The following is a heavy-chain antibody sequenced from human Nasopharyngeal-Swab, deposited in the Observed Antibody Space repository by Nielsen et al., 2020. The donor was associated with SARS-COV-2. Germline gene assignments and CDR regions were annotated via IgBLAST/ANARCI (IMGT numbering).Heavy chain of an antibody. V-gene: IGHV1-2*04. J-gene: IGHJ5*02. CDR3: ARERLTPPNWFDP. CDR1: GYSFTGYY. CDR2: INPDSGDT. Sequence: ASVTVSCKTSGYSFTGYYLHWVRQAPGQGLEWMGWINPDSGDTNYAQKFQGWVTMTRDTSISTAYMELSRLRSDDTAVYFCARERLTPPNWFDPWGQGTLVTVSS. D-gene: IGHD1-14*01.